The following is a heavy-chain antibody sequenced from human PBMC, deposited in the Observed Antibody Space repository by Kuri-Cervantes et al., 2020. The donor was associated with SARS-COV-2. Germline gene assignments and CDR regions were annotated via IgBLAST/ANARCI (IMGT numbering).Heavy chain of an antibody. J-gene: IGHJ5*02. V-gene: IGHV4-30-2*01. CDR1: GGSITSPTYS. CDR2: IYPSGST. CDR3: ARGEGP. Sequence: SETLSLTCAVSGGSITSPTYSWNWIRQPPGKGLEWMGNIYPSGSTDYNPSLINRVTISLDRSKNQFSLKMTSLTAADTAVDYCARGEGPWGQGILVTVSS. D-gene: IGHD1-26*01.